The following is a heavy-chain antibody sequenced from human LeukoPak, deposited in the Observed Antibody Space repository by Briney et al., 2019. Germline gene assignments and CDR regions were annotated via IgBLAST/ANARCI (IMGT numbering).Heavy chain of an antibody. J-gene: IGHJ4*02. CDR3: ARGLGILTGYYVHQVSGYFDY. V-gene: IGHV3-66*01. CDR2: IYSGGST. D-gene: IGHD3-9*01. CDR1: GFTVSSNY. Sequence: GGSLRLSCAASGFTVSSNYMSWVRQAPGKGLEWVSVIYSGGSTYYADSVKGRFTISRDNSKNTLYLQMNSLRAEDTAVYYCARGLGILTGYYVHQVSGYFDYWGQGTLVTVSS.